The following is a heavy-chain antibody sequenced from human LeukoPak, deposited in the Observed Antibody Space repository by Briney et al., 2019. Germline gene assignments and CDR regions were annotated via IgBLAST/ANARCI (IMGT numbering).Heavy chain of an antibody. V-gene: IGHV4-61*02. CDR2: IYVSGSS. CDR1: GGSISSDNYY. D-gene: IGHD5-12*01. Sequence: SETLSLTCTVSGGSISSDNYYWSWIRQPAGKGLEWIGRIYVSGSSNYNPSLKSQVTISVDTSKNQFSLKLSSVTAADTAVYYCARGPRRCGYNWFDPWGQGTLVTVSS. CDR3: ARGPRRCGYNWFDP. J-gene: IGHJ5*02.